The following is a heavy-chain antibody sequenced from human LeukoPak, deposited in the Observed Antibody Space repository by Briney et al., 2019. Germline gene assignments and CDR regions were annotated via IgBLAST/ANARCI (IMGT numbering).Heavy chain of an antibody. V-gene: IGHV3-30*18. CDR2: ISYDGSNK. D-gene: IGHD6-13*01. CDR1: GFTFSSYG. Sequence: GRSLRLSCAASGFTFSSYGMHWVRQAPGKGLEWVAVISYDGSNKYYADSVKGRFTISRDNSKNTLYLQMNSLRAEDTAVYHCAKLYSGSWGDFDYWGQGTLVTVSS. J-gene: IGHJ4*02. CDR3: AKLYSGSWGDFDY.